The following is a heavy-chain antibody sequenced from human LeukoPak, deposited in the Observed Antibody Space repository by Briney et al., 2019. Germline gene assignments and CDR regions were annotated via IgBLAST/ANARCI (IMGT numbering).Heavy chain of an antibody. D-gene: IGHD3-22*01. CDR2: FYRGISA. Sequence: GGSLRLSCAASGGTVSSDYMCWGCKAPRKGLGWVSSFYRGISAYYADSAKGRFTTFRDHYKNTVELQMGSLRPEDRAVYYCTRYYERSCYTQGAFVIWRQGTMVTVP. CDR3: TRYYERSCYTQGAFVI. V-gene: IGHV3-66*02. CDR1: GGTVSSDY. J-gene: IGHJ3*02.